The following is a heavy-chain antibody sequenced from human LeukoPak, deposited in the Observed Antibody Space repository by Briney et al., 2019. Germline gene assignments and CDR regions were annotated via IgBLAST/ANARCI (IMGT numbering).Heavy chain of an antibody. CDR2: ISYDGSNQ. J-gene: IGHJ6*02. Sequence: GGSLRLSCAASGFTFSSYGMHWVRQAPGKGLEWVAVISYDGSNQHFADSVKGRFTISRDNSKNTLYLQMNSLRAEDTAVYYCAKSGGSGYMSPEGVFDYYYYGMDVWGQGTTVTVSS. D-gene: IGHD3-22*01. CDR1: GFTFSSYG. V-gene: IGHV3-30*18. CDR3: AKSGGSGYMSPEGVFDYYYYGMDV.